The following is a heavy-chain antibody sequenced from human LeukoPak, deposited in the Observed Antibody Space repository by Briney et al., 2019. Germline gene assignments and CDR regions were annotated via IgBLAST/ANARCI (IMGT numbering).Heavy chain of an antibody. V-gene: IGHV3-48*03. CDR2: ISSSGSTI. CDR3: ARDLGVRGVFDY. Sequence: GGSLRLSCSASGFTFSSYEMNWVRQAPGKGLEWVSYISSSGSTIYYADSVKGRFTISRDNAKNSLYLQMNSLRAEDTAVYYCARDLGVRGVFDYWGQGTLVTVSS. CDR1: GFTFSSYE. D-gene: IGHD3-10*01. J-gene: IGHJ4*02.